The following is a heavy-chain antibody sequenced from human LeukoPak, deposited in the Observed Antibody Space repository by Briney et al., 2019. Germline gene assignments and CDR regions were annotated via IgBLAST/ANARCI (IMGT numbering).Heavy chain of an antibody. CDR1: GGTFSIYA. J-gene: IGHJ6*02. V-gene: IGHV1-69*13. CDR3: ASGKRGWLQISRYGMDV. CDR2: IIPIFGTA. Sequence: ASVTVSCKASGGTFSIYAISWVRQAPGQGLEWMGGIIPIFGTANYAQKFQGRVTITADESTSTAYMELSSLRSEDTAVYYCASGKRGWLQISRYGMDVWGQGTTVTVSS. D-gene: IGHD5-24*01.